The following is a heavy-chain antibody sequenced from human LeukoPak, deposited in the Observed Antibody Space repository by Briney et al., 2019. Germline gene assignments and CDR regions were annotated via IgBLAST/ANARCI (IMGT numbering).Heavy chain of an antibody. D-gene: IGHD3-10*01. CDR3: AKGSLWFGEFPNYFDY. Sequence: GGSLRLSCAASGFTFSSYGMHWVRQASGKGLEWVAVISYDGSNKYYADSVKGRFTISRDNSKNTLYLQMNSLRAEDTAVYYCAKGSLWFGEFPNYFDYWGQGTLVTVSS. CDR1: GFTFSSYG. CDR2: ISYDGSNK. V-gene: IGHV3-30*18. J-gene: IGHJ4*02.